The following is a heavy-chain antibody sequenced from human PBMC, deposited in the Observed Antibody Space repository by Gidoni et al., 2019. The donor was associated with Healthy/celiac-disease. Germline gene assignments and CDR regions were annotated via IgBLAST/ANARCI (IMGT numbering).Heavy chain of an antibody. V-gene: IGHV3-11*01. CDR2: ISSSGSTR. CDR3: ASGGPPQYQLREGWFDP. CDR1: GLPFSDAY. D-gene: IGHD2-2*01. J-gene: IGHJ5*02. Sequence: QVKMVESGAGLVQPGGSLSPDCGASGLPFSDAYMCWIRKAPGKGLGLVSYISSSGSTRYYADSVKGRFTIPRDNAKNSLYLQMNGLRPEDTAVYYCASGGPPQYQLREGWFDPWGQGTLVTVSS.